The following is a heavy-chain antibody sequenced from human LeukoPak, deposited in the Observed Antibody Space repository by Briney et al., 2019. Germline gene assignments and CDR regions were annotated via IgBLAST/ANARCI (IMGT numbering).Heavy chain of an antibody. D-gene: IGHD3-16*02. CDR2: IYYSGST. CDR1: GGSISSYY. J-gene: IGHJ2*01. V-gene: IGHV4-59*06. CDR3: ASCYRGVDYWYFDL. Sequence: SETLSLTCTVSGGSISSYYWSWIRQHPGKGLEWIGYIYYSGSTYYNPSLKSRVTISVDTSKNQFSLKLSSVTAADTAVYYCASCYRGVDYWYFDLWGRGTLVTVSS.